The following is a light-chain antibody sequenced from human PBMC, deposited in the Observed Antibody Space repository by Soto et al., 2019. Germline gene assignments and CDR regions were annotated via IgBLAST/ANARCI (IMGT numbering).Light chain of an antibody. Sequence: QAVVTQESSLTVSPGGTVILTCSSSPGAVTSDSYANWIQQKPGQAPRALIYSTSNKHSWTPARFSGSLLGDKAALTLSSVQPEDEADYYCLLYSGGVQSWVFGGGTKLTVL. CDR3: LLYSGGVQSWV. CDR1: PGAVTSDSY. CDR2: STS. V-gene: IGLV7-43*01. J-gene: IGLJ3*02.